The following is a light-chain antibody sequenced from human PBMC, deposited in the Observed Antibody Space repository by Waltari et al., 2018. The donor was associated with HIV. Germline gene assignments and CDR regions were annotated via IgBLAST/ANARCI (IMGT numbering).Light chain of an antibody. CDR2: DAS. CDR1: QSVSNY. Sequence: EIVLTQSPATLSLSPGERATLSCRASQSVSNYLAWYQQKPGQAPRLLIFDASNRATGIAARFSGSVSGTDFTLTISSLEPEDFAVYYCQHRSNRPLFGQGTRLEIK. J-gene: IGKJ5*01. V-gene: IGKV3-11*01. CDR3: QHRSNRPL.